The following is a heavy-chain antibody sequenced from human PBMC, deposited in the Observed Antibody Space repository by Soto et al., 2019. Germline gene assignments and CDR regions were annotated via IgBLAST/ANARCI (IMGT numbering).Heavy chain of an antibody. Sequence: GGPLRLPCAASGLTFSSYSMSSVRPAPGKGMEWCLGSCRSGGRTYYGDSVKGRLTVPNDNARISLYLQMYSLRSEDTAVYYFGGDLTWGCNWYYYMGVWGKRTTVTVSS. J-gene: IGHJ6*03. CDR1: GLTFSSYS. V-gene: IGHV3-23*01. D-gene: IGHD7-27*01. CDR3: GGDLTWGCNWYYYMGV. CDR2: SCRSGGRT.